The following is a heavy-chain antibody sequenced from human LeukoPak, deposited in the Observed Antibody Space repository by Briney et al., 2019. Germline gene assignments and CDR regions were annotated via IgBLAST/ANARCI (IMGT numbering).Heavy chain of an antibody. Sequence: PGGSLRLSCEASGFTLSTYFISWIRQAPGKGLEWVGYITNSGRSTNYADVVKGRFTISRDNAKQSVYLEMTDLTAEDKGVHYXXXXXXXXXXXFDSWGXGTLVTVSS. V-gene: IGHV3-11*04. J-gene: IGHJ4*02. CDR2: ITNSGRST. CDR3: XXXXXXXXXXFDS. CDR1: GFTLSTYF.